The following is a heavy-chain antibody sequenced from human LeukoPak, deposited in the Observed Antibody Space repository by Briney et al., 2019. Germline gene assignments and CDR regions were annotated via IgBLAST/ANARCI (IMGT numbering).Heavy chain of an antibody. CDR3: ARVPGGIAAAGLNWFDP. CDR2: IYYSGST. V-gene: IGHV4-59*01. D-gene: IGHD6-13*01. J-gene: IGHJ5*02. Sequence: SETLSLTCTVSGGSISSYYWSWIRQPPGKGLEWIGYIYYSGSTNYNPSLKGRVTISVDTSKNQFSLKLSSVTAADTAVYYCARVPGGIAAAGLNWFDPWGQGTLVTVSS. CDR1: GGSISSYY.